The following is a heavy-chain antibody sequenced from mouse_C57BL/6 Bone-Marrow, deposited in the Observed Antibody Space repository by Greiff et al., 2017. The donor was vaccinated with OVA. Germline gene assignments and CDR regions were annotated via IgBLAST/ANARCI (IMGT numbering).Heavy chain of an antibody. CDR3: AREESY. CDR1: GYTFTGYW. V-gene: IGHV1-9*01. J-gene: IGHJ2*01. CDR2: ILPGSGST. D-gene: IGHD6-2*01. Sequence: QVQLQQSGAELLKPGASVKLSCKATGYTFTGYWIEWVKQRPGHGLEWIGEILPGSGSTNSNEKFKGKATFTADTSSNTAYMQLSSLTTEDSAIYYCAREESYWGQGTTLTVSS.